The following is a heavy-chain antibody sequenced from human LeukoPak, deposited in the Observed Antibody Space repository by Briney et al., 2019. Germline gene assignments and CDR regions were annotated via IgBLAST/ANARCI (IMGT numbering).Heavy chain of an antibody. CDR2: INHSGST. CDR3: ARSFRVIRGLFY. CDR1: GGSFSGYY. V-gene: IGHV4-34*01. J-gene: IGHJ4*02. Sequence: SETLSLTCAVYGGSFSGYYWSWIRQPPGKGLEWIGEINHSGSTNYNPSLKGRVTISVDTSKNQFSLKLSSVTAADTAVYYCARSFRVIRGLFYWGQGTLVTVSS. D-gene: IGHD3-10*01.